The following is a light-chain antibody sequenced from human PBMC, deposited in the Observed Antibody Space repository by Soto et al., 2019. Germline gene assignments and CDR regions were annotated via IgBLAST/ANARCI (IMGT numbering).Light chain of an antibody. Sequence: EVVMTQSPVTLSVSPGERATLSCRASQSITTNLAWYQQKPGQAPRFLFYGASTRATRVPARFSASRSGTQYTLTISSLQSEDFALYYCQQYNDWPPQRTFGQGTRV. V-gene: IGKV3-15*01. CDR3: QQYNDWPPQRT. CDR1: QSITTN. J-gene: IGKJ1*01. CDR2: GAS.